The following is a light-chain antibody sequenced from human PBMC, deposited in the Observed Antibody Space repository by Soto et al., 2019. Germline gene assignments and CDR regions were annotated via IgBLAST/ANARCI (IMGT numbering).Light chain of an antibody. V-gene: IGKV3-15*01. Sequence: EIVLTQSPATLSVSPGERVTLSCRASQSVDISFPWYQQKPGQAPRLLIYGASTRATDMPGTFSGRGSGTEFTLTISSLRPEDFGVYYCQQYRSWPRTFGQGTKVEIK. CDR2: GAS. CDR1: QSVDIS. CDR3: QQYRSWPRT. J-gene: IGKJ1*01.